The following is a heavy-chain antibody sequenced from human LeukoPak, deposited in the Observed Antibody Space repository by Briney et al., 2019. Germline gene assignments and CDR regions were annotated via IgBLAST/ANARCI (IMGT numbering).Heavy chain of an antibody. CDR2: ISWNSCSI. Sequence: GRPLRLSCAASGFTFDDYAMHWVRQAPGKGLEGVSGISWNSCSIGYADSVKGRFTISRDNAKNSLDLQMNSLRAEDTALYYCAKALTGRYFDYWGQGTLVTVSS. D-gene: IGHD3-10*01. CDR3: AKALTGRYFDY. J-gene: IGHJ4*02. CDR1: GFTFDDYA. V-gene: IGHV3-9*01.